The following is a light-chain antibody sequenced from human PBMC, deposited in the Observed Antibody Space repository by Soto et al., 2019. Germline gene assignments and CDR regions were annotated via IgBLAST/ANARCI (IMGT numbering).Light chain of an antibody. J-gene: IGLJ3*02. CDR2: EVS. CDR1: SSDVGAYNY. V-gene: IGLV2-14*01. CDR3: CSYTGNSTLV. Sequence: QSVLTQPASVSGSPGQSITISCTGTSSDVGAYNYVSWYQQHPDKAPKLMIFEVSDRPSGVSNRFSGSNSGNTASLTISGLQAEDEADYFCCSYTGNSTLVFGGGTKLTVL.